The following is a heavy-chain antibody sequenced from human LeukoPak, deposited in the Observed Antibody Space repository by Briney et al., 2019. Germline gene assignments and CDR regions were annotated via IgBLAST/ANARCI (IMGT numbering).Heavy chain of an antibody. V-gene: IGHV3-7*01. Sequence: GGSLRLSCAASGFTFSSYLMSWVRQAPGKGMEWVANIKQDGSEKYYVVSVKGRFTISRDNAKNSLYLQMNSLRAEDTAVYYCARWRQQLANFFDYWGQGTLVTVSS. CDR1: GFTFSSYL. CDR2: IKQDGSEK. J-gene: IGHJ4*02. D-gene: IGHD6-13*01. CDR3: ARWRQQLANFFDY.